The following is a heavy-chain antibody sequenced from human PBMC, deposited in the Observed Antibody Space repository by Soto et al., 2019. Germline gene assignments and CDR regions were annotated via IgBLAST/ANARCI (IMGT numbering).Heavy chain of an antibody. D-gene: IGHD2-8*01. CDR2: IYYSGST. J-gene: IGHJ4*02. CDR3: ARAVCTNGICYSGPSFDY. CDR1: GGSISSYY. Sequence: PSETLSLTCTVSGGSISSYYWSWIRQPPGKGLEWIGYIYYSGSTNYNPSLKSRVTISVDTSKNQFSLKLSSVTAPDTAVYYCARAVCTNGICYSGPSFDYSGQGTLVTVSS. V-gene: IGHV4-59*01.